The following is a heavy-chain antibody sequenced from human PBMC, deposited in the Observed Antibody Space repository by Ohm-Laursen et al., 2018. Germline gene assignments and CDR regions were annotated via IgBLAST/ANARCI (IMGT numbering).Heavy chain of an antibody. J-gene: IGHJ5*02. CDR1: GYTFTGYY. V-gene: IGHV1-2*02. Sequence: SVKVSCKASGYTFTGYYMHWVRQAPGQGLEWMGWINPNSGGTNYAQKFQGRVTMTRDTSISTAYMELSRLRSDDTAVYYCARDRRIAAAAKSRWFDPWGQGTLVTVSS. CDR3: ARDRRIAAAAKSRWFDP. D-gene: IGHD6-13*01. CDR2: INPNSGGT.